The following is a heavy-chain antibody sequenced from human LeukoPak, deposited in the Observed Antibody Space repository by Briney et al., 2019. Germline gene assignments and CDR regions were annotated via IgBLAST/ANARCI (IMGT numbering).Heavy chain of an antibody. CDR2: IYHRGST. Sequence: SETLSLTCAVSGGSISSSNWWSWVRQPPGKGLEWIGEIYHRGSTNYNPSLKSRVTISVDKSKNQFSLKLSSVTAADTAVYYCARSSFYVWGSYRYPTYDYWGQGTLVTVSS. J-gene: IGHJ4*02. V-gene: IGHV4-4*02. CDR1: GGSISSSNW. D-gene: IGHD3-16*02. CDR3: ARSSFYVWGSYRYPTYDY.